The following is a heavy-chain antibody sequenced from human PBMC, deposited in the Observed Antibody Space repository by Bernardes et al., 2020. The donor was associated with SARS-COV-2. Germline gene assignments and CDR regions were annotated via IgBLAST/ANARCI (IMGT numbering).Heavy chain of an antibody. CDR3: AKDTHMDV. J-gene: IGHJ6*02. CDR1: GFTFSSYG. V-gene: IGHV3-30*18. Sequence: GSLRLSCAASGFTFSSYGMHWVRQAPGKGLEWVAVISYDGSNKYYADSVKGRFTISRDNSKNTLYLQMNSLRAEDTAVYYCAKDTHMDVWGQGTTVTVSS. D-gene: IGHD2-15*01. CDR2: ISYDGSNK.